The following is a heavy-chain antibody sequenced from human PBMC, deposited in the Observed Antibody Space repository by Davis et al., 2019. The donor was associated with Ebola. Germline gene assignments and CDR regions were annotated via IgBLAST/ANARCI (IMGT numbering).Heavy chain of an antibody. J-gene: IGHJ6*02. V-gene: IGHV1-18*04. Sequence: ASVKVSCKASGYTFTSYGISWVRQAPGQGLEWMGWISAYNGNTNYAQKLQGRVTMTTDTSTSTAYMELRSLRSDDTAVYYCARGQHYYDSSGYFYYYYGMDVWGQGTTVTVSS. CDR3: ARGQHYYDSSGYFYYYYGMDV. CDR2: ISAYNGNT. D-gene: IGHD3-22*01. CDR1: GYTFTSYG.